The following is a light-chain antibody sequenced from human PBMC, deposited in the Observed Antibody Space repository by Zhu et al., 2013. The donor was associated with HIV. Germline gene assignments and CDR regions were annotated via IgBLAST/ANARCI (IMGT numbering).Light chain of an antibody. V-gene: IGKV3-20*01. CDR1: KTINRGY. CDR3: HQYGSLGT. J-gene: IGKJ1*01. CDR2: GAS. Sequence: EIVLTQSPGTLSLSPGERATVSCRATKTINRGYLAWYQQKPGQGPRLLIYGASSRATGIPDRFSGGGSGTDFTLIINRLEPEDSGVYYCHQYGSLGTFGQGTKVEIK.